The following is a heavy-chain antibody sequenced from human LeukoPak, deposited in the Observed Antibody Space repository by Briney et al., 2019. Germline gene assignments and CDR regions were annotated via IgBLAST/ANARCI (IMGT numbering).Heavy chain of an antibody. V-gene: IGHV4-59*01. CDR1: GGSISSYY. CDR3: ARAFKYCSSTSCDDAFDI. D-gene: IGHD2-2*01. J-gene: IGHJ3*02. Sequence: PSETLSLTCTVSGGSISSYYWSWIRQPPGKGLEWIGYIYYSGSTNYNPSLKSRVTISVDTSKNQFSLKLSSVTAADTAAYYCARAFKYCSSTSCDDAFDIWGQGTMVTVSS. CDR2: IYYSGST.